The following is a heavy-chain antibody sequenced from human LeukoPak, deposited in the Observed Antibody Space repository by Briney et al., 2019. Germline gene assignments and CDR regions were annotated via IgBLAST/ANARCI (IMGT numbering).Heavy chain of an antibody. D-gene: IGHD3-10*01. V-gene: IGHV4-61*02. CDR2: IYTSGST. J-gene: IGHJ4*02. CDR3: ARDENYYGSGSFDY. CDR1: GGSISSGSYY. Sequence: SETLSLTCTVSGGSISSGSYYWSWIRQPAGKGLEWIGRIYTSGSTNYNPSLKSRVTISVDTSKNQFSLKLSSVTAADTAVYYCARDENYYGSGSFDYWGQGTLVTVSS.